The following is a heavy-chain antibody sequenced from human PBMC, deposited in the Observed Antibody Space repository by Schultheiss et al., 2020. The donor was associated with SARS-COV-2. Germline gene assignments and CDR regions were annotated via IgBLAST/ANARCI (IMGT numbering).Heavy chain of an antibody. CDR1: GYTFTSYG. J-gene: IGHJ6*03. Sequence: ASVKVSCKASGYTFTSYGISWVRQAPGQGLEWMGWISAYNGNTNYAQKLQGRVTMTTDTSTSTAYMELRSLRSDDTAVYYCARARYDSSGYYYSGDYYYYMDVWGKGTTVTVSS. CDR2: ISAYNGNT. D-gene: IGHD3-22*01. CDR3: ARARYDSSGYYYSGDYYYYMDV. V-gene: IGHV1-18*01.